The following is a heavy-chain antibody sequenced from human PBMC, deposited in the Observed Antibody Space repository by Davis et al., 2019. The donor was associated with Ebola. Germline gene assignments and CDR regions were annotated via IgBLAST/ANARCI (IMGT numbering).Heavy chain of an antibody. CDR3: ARDDWNQNWFDP. CDR1: GGTFSSYA. Sequence: SSVKVSCKASGGTFSSYAISWVRQAPGQGLEWMGGIIPIFGTANYAQKFQGRVTITADKSTSTAYMELSSLRSEDTAVYYCARDDWNQNWFDPWGQGTLVTVSS. J-gene: IGHJ5*01. D-gene: IGHD1-1*01. V-gene: IGHV1-69*06. CDR2: IIPIFGTA.